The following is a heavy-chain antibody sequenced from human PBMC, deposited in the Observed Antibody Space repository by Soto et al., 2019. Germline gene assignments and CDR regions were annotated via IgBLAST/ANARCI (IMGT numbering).Heavy chain of an antibody. D-gene: IGHD1-26*01. CDR1: GYTFTGCY. CDR3: ARIIVGATGVFDY. Sequence: ASGKVSGNASGYTFTGCYMHWVQQAPGQGLEWMGWVNPNSGGTKYAQKFQGRVTMTRDTSISTAYMELSRLRSDDTAMYYCARIIVGATGVFDYWGQGTLVTVSS. V-gene: IGHV1-2*02. J-gene: IGHJ4*02. CDR2: VNPNSGGT.